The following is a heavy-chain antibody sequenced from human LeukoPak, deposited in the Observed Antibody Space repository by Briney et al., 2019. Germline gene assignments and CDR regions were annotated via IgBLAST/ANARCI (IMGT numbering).Heavy chain of an antibody. CDR2: IIPIFGTA. CDR3: ARDLRTKGAARVGVNWFDP. V-gene: IGHV1-69*13. D-gene: IGHD6-6*01. Sequence: ASVKVSCTASGGTFSSYAISWVRQAPGQGLEWMGGIIPIFGTANYAQKFQGRVTITADESTSTAYMELSSLRSEDTAVYYCARDLRTKGAARVGVNWFDPWGQGTLVTVSS. J-gene: IGHJ5*02. CDR1: GGTFSSYA.